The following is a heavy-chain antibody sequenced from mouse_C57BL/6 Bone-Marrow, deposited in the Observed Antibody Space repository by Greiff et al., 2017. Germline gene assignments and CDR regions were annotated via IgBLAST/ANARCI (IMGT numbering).Heavy chain of an antibody. J-gene: IGHJ2*01. D-gene: IGHD1-1*01. CDR3: TRGRVTIYFDY. V-gene: IGHV3-8*01. CDR1: GYSITSDY. Sequence: DVQLQESGPGLVKPSQTLSLTCSVTGYSITSDYWNWIRKFPGNKLEYMGYISYSGSSYYNPSLKSRISITRDTSKNQYYLQLNSVATDDTATYYCTRGRVTIYFDYWGQGTTLTVSS. CDR2: ISYSGSS.